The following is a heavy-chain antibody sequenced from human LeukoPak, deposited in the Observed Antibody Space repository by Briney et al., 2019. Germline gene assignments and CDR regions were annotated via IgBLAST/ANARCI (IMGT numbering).Heavy chain of an antibody. V-gene: IGHV5-51*01. CDR2: IYPGDSDT. D-gene: IGHD5-18*01. J-gene: IGHJ4*02. CDR3: ARSGYSYGYTFDY. Sequence: RGESLKISCKGSGYSFTSYWIGWVRQMPGKGLEWVGIIYPGDSDTRYSPSFQGQVTISADKSISTAYLQWSSLKASDTAMYYCARSGYSYGYTFDYWGQGTLVTVSS. CDR1: GYSFTSYW.